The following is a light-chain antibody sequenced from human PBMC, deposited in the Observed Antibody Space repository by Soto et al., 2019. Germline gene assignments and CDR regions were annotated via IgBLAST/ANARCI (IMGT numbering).Light chain of an antibody. J-gene: IGKJ1*01. V-gene: IGKV1-27*01. CDR2: AAS. Sequence: DIQMTQSPSSLSASIGDRVSITCRASQGISNYLAWYQQEPGKVPKLLIYAASTLQSGVPSRFSGSGSGTDFTLTISSLQPEDVATYYCQRYNSAPRTFGQGTKVDIK. CDR1: QGISNY. CDR3: QRYNSAPRT.